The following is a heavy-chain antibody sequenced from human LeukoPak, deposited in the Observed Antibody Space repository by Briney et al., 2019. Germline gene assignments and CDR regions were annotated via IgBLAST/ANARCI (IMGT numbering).Heavy chain of an antibody. V-gene: IGHV3-48*03. Sequence: PGGSLRLSCAASGFTFSSYEMNWGRQAPGKGLEWVSYISSSGSTIYYADSVKGRFTISRDNAKNTLYLQMNSLRAEDTAVYYCAKVGCASGFSFYAFDIWGQGIMVTVSS. J-gene: IGHJ3*02. CDR2: ISSSGSTI. CDR3: AKVGCASGFSFYAFDI. D-gene: IGHD3-3*01. CDR1: GFTFSSYE.